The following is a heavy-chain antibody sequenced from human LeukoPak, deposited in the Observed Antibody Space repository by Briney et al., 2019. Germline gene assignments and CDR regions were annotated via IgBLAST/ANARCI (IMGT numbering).Heavy chain of an antibody. CDR2: INRKTSGGTT. V-gene: IGHV3-15*01. Sequence: GGSRTLSCAASGLTFGNAWMAWVRQAPGKGLDWVGCINRKTSGGTTDYAAPVKGRFTISRYDSTSTLYLQMNSLKTEDTAQYYCTTYRYYYGSTGYSYFDFWGRGTLVTVSS. J-gene: IGHJ4*02. D-gene: IGHD3-22*01. CDR3: TTYRYYYGSTGYSYFDF. CDR1: GLTFGNAW.